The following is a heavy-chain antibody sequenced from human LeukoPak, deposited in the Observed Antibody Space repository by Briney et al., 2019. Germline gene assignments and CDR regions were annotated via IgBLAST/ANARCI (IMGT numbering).Heavy chain of an antibody. CDR3: AKAGLLWFGESWMDV. CDR2: IKEDGSES. V-gene: IGHV3-7*01. CDR1: GFIFSTYW. D-gene: IGHD3-10*01. Sequence: GGSLRLSCAASGFIFSTYWMSWVRQVPGKGLEWVANIKEDGSESHYVDSVKGRFTISRDNAKNSLYLQMNSLRAEDTAVYSCAKAGLLWFGESWMDVWGQGTTVTVSS. J-gene: IGHJ6*02.